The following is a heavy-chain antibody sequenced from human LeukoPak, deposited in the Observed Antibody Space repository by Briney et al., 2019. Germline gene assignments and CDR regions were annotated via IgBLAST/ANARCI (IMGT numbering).Heavy chain of an antibody. CDR1: GFTFSSYS. V-gene: IGHV3-21*04. Sequence: GGSLRLSCAASGFTFSSYSMNWVRQAPGKGLEWVSSISSSSSYIYYADSVKGRFTISRDNAKNSLYLQMNSLRSEDTAVYYCAADWDWYYYDSSGYQPPTDWGQGTLVTVSS. CDR3: AADWDWYYYDSSGYQPPTD. D-gene: IGHD3-22*01. J-gene: IGHJ4*02. CDR2: ISSSSSYI.